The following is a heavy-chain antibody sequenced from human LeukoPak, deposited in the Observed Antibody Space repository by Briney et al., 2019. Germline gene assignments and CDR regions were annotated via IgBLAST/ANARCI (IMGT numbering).Heavy chain of an antibody. J-gene: IGHJ3*02. Sequence: PGGSLRLSCAASGFTFSSYAMHWVRQAPGKGLEWVAVISYDGSNKYYADSVKGRFTISRDNSKNTLYLQMNSLRAEDTAVYYCARGASGTLYDAFDIWGRGTMVTVSS. CDR1: GFTFSSYA. D-gene: IGHD1-26*01. CDR2: ISYDGSNK. V-gene: IGHV3-30-3*01. CDR3: ARGASGTLYDAFDI.